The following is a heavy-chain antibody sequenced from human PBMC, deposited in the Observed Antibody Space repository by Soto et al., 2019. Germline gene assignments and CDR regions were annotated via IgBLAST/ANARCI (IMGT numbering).Heavy chain of an antibody. Sequence: SVKVSCKASGGTFSSYTISWVRQAPGQGLEWMGRIIPILGIANYAQKFQGRVAITADKSTSTAYMELSSLRSEVTAVYYYARVPPAGLFDYWGQGTLVTVSS. V-gene: IGHV1-69*02. J-gene: IGHJ4*02. CDR2: IIPILGIA. D-gene: IGHD2-2*01. CDR1: GGTFSSYT. CDR3: ARVPPAGLFDY.